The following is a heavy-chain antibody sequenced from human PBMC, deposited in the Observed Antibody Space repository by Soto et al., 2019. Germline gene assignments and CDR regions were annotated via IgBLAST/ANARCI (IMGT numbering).Heavy chain of an antibody. J-gene: IGHJ4*02. CDR3: ARVGEMTYKD. D-gene: IGHD3-3*01. Sequence: QVQLVESGGGLVQPGESLRLSCAASGITFSDHYVTWIRQAPGKGLEWVSYISSSGSTIYYADSVKGRFTISRDNAENPLYLQMNSLRAEDTAVYYCARVGEMTYKDWGQGTLVTVSS. CDR1: GITFSDHY. V-gene: IGHV3-11*01. CDR2: ISSSGSTI.